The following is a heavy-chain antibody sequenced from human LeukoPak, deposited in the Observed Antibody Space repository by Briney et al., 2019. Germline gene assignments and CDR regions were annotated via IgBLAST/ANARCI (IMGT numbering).Heavy chain of an antibody. Sequence: PSETLSLTCTVSGGSISSGSYYWSWIRQPAGRGLEWIGRIYTSGSTNYNPSLKSRVTISVDTSKNQFSLKLSSVTAADTAVYYCARVSNPLPGVRGYSGYEPFDYWGQGTLVTVSS. CDR2: IYTSGST. J-gene: IGHJ4*02. D-gene: IGHD5-12*01. CDR3: ARVSNPLPGVRGYSGYEPFDY. V-gene: IGHV4-61*02. CDR1: GGSISSGSYY.